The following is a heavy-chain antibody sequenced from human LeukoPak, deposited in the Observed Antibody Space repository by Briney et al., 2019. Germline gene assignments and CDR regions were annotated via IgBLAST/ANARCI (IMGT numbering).Heavy chain of an antibody. CDR2: INPNSGGT. CDR3: AITYYDILTDYYYDY. CDR1: GYTFTGYY. J-gene: IGHJ4*02. D-gene: IGHD3-9*01. Sequence: ASAKVSCKASGYTFTGYYMHWVRQAPGQGLEWMGWINPNSGGTNYAQKFQGRVTMTRDTSISTAYMELRSLRSDDTAMYYCAITYYDILTDYYYDYWGQGTLVTVSS. V-gene: IGHV1-2*02.